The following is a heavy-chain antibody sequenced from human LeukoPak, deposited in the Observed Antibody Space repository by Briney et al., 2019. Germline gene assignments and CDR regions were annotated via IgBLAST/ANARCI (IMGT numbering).Heavy chain of an antibody. CDR2: IYPGDSDT. CDR1: GYSFTSYW. J-gene: IGHJ6*03. D-gene: IGHD2-2*01. Sequence: GESLKISCKGSGYSFTSYWIDWVRQMPGKGLEWMGIIYPGDSDTRYSPSFQGQVTISADKSISTAYLQWSSLKASDTAMYYCARHEIVVVPAATHYYYYYYMDVWGKGTTVTVSS. V-gene: IGHV5-51*01. CDR3: ARHEIVVVPAATHYYYYYYMDV.